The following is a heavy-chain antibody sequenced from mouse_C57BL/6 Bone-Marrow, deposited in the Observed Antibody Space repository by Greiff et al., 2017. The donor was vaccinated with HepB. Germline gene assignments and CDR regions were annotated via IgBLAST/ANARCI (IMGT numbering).Heavy chain of an antibody. Sequence: EVMLVESGGGLVKPGGSLKLSCAASGFTFSSYAMSWVRQTPEKRLEWVATISDGGSYTYYPDNVKGRFPISRDNAKNNLYLQMSHLKSEDTAMYYCARGGYDGTKGYFDYWGQGTTLTVSS. J-gene: IGHJ2*01. CDR1: GFTFSSYA. V-gene: IGHV5-4*03. CDR3: ARGGYDGTKGYFDY. CDR2: ISDGGSYT. D-gene: IGHD2-3*01.